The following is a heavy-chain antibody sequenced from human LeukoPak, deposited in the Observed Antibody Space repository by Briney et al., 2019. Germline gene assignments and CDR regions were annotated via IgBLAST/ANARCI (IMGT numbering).Heavy chain of an antibody. CDR2: IKQDGSEK. J-gene: IGHJ4*02. CDR3: ARHLSGITGYTYGRGIDY. D-gene: IGHD5-18*01. Sequence: GGSLRPSCAASGFTFSSYWMSWVRQAPGKGLEWVANIKQDGSEKYYVDSVKGRFTISRDNAKNSLYLQMNSLRAEDTAVYYCARHLSGITGYTYGRGIDYWGQGTLVSVSS. CDR1: GFTFSSYW. V-gene: IGHV3-7*01.